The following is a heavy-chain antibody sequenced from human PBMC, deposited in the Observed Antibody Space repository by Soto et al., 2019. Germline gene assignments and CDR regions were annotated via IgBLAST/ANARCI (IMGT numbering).Heavy chain of an antibody. J-gene: IGHJ4*02. CDR1: GFTFSSYW. D-gene: IGHD5-12*01. CDR2: IKADGSEK. Sequence: EVQLVESGGGLVQPGGALRLSCAASGFTFSSYWMSWDRQAPGKGLEWLASIKADGSEKYYVDSVNGRFTISRDNAKNSRDLQMIILRVEYTAVYDCERDIVATLGGLDYWGLGALVIVAS. V-gene: IGHV3-7*01. CDR3: ERDIVATLGGLDY.